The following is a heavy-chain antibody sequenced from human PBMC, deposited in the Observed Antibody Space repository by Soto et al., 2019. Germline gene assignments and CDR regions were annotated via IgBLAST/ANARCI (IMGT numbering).Heavy chain of an antibody. V-gene: IGHV1-18*01. CDR2: IGSGDT. J-gene: IGHJ3*01. Sequence: QVQLVQSGATQEKPGASVKVSCKAFGYSFDSYAYSWVRQAPGQGLEWMGRIGSGDTNYAQKLQGRVTMTTDTSTNTAYMELRSLRSDDTALYYCARENDPYGFDLWGQGTMVTVSS. CDR1: GYSFDSYA. CDR3: ARENDPYGFDL.